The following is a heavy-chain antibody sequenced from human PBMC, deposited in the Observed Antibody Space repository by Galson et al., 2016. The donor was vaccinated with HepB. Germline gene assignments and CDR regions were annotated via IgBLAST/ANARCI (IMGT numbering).Heavy chain of an antibody. V-gene: IGHV3-33*01. D-gene: IGHD6-19*01. CDR1: GFTFSDFG. J-gene: IGHJ4*02. Sequence: SLRLSCAASGFTFSDFGMHWVRQPPGKGLEWVAVIWYDGSNKYYTDSVKGRFTISRDNSKNTLYLHMNSLRAEDTAVYYCARVPLSSSKGFFDYWGQGTLVTVSS. CDR2: IWYDGSNK. CDR3: ARVPLSSSKGFFDY.